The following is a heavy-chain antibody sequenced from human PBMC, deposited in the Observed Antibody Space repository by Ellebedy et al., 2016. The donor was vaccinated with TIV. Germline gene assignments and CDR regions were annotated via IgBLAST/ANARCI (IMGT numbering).Heavy chain of an antibody. J-gene: IGHJ2*01. CDR1: GFTFSSYG. D-gene: IGHD1-7*01. V-gene: IGHV3-33*08. CDR3: ARERNYYFDL. CDR2: IWYDGSNE. Sequence: GESLKISCVVSGFTFSSYGMHWVRQAPGKGLEWVAVIWYDGSNEYYADSVKGRFTISRDNDKSSLYLQMNSLRAEYTAVYYCARERNYYFDLWGRGTLVTVSS.